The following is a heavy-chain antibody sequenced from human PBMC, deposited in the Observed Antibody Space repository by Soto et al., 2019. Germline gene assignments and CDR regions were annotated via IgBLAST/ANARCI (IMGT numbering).Heavy chain of an antibody. Sequence: GSLRLSCAASGFTFSRYGMHWVHQAPGKGLEWVAVIWYDGSNKYYADSVKGRFTISRDNSKNTLYLQMNSLRAEDTAVYYCATLYSYGSYYYYGMDVWGQGTTVTVSS. CDR3: ATLYSYGSYYYYGMDV. CDR2: IWYDGSNK. V-gene: IGHV3-33*01. D-gene: IGHD5-18*01. CDR1: GFTFSRYG. J-gene: IGHJ6*02.